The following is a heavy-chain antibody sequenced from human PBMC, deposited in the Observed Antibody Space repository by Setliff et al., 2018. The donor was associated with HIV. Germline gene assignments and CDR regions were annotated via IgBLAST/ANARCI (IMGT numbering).Heavy chain of an antibody. CDR2: IYYSGST. CDR3: ARRDGYSCGFYFDY. V-gene: IGHV4-39*01. CDR1: LLHQQFYLL. D-gene: IGHD5-18*01. Sequence: PSEPVPHLYCLWLLHQQFYLLLGWIRQPPGKGLEWIGTIYYSGSTYYNPSLKSRLTISVDTSKNQFSLKLSSVTAADTAVYYCARRDGYSCGFYFDYWGQGTLVTVSS. J-gene: IGHJ4*02.